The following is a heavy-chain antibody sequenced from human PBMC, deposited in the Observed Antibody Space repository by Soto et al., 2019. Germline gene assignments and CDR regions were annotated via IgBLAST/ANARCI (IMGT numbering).Heavy chain of an antibody. Sequence: VQLLESGGGLVQPGGSLRLSCAASGFTFSSYAMSWVRQAPGKGLEWVSAISGSGGSTYYADSVKGRFTISRDNSKNTLYLQMNSLRAEDTAVYYCAKDLEITMVRGVNFEDWFDPWGQGTLVTVSS. D-gene: IGHD3-10*01. CDR2: ISGSGGST. CDR3: AKDLEITMVRGVNFEDWFDP. V-gene: IGHV3-23*01. J-gene: IGHJ5*02. CDR1: GFTFSSYA.